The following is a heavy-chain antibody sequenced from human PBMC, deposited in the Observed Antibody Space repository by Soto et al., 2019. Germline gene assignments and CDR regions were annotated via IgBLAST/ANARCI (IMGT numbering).Heavy chain of an antibody. J-gene: IGHJ4*02. CDR3: ARVRVGAGYDFWSGPDGTGFDY. CDR2: IKQDGSEK. CDR1: GFTFSSYW. Sequence: GGSLRLSCAASGFTFSSYWMSWVRQAPGKGLEWVANIKQDGSEKYYVDSVKGRFTISRDNAKNSLYLQMNSLRAEDTAVYYCARVRVGAGYDFWSGPDGTGFDYWGQGTLVTVSS. V-gene: IGHV3-7*01. D-gene: IGHD3-3*01.